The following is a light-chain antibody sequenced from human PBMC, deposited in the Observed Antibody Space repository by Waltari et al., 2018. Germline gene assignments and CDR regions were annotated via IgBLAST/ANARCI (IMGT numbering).Light chain of an antibody. CDR2: EVN. CDR1: SSDIGGYNY. CDR3: SSYTTSNIII. J-gene: IGLJ2*01. V-gene: IGLV2-14*01. Sequence: SPGESLTISCTGTSSDIGGYNYVSWYQQHPGKAPELMIYEVNYRPSGVSNRFSGSKSGNTASLTISGLQAEDEADYYCSSYTTSNIIIFGGGTKLSVL.